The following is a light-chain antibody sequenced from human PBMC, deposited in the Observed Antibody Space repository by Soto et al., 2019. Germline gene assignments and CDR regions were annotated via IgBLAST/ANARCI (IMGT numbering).Light chain of an antibody. CDR3: SSKRGSTGV. CDR2: DVS. CDR1: SSDVGGYDY. J-gene: IGLJ1*01. Sequence: QPVLTQPASVSGSPGQTITISCTGTSSDVGGYDYVSWHQQHPGKAPKLMIYDVSKRPSGVSNRFSGSKSGNTASLTISGLQAEDEADYYCSSKRGSTGVFGTGTKVTVL. V-gene: IGLV2-14*01.